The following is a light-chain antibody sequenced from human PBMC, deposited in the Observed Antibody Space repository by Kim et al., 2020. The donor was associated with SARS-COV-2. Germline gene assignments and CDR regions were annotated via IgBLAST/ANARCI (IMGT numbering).Light chain of an antibody. Sequence: QSVLTQPASVSGSPGQSITISCTGTSSDVGGYNYVSWYQQHPGKAPKLMLYDVSNRPSGVSNRFSGSKSGNTASLTISGRQAEDEADYYCSSYTSSSTWVFGGGTQLTVL. CDR2: DVS. CDR1: SSDVGGYNY. J-gene: IGLJ3*02. V-gene: IGLV2-14*03. CDR3: SSYTSSSTWV.